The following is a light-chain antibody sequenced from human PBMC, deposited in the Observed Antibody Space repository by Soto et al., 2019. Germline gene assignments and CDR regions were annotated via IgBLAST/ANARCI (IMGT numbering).Light chain of an antibody. CDR3: QQFDGSRPAFT. CDR1: QTVNSRH. V-gene: IGKV3-20*01. J-gene: IGKJ2*01. CDR2: VAS. Sequence: ESILTQSPGTLSLSPGERATLSCRASQTVNSRHLNWYQHKPGQAPRLLIYVASIRAAGIPDRFSGSRSGADFSLTITSLEPEDSAVYYCQQFDGSRPAFTFGQGTKLEI.